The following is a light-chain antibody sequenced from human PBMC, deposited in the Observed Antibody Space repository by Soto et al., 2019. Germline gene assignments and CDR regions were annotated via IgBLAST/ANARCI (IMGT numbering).Light chain of an antibody. V-gene: IGKV1-5*03. Sequence: DIQMTQSPSTLSASVGDRVTITLRSIQSISSWLSGYQQKPGKAPKLLIYKASSLESGVPSRFSGSGSGTQFTLTISSLQSEDFAVYYCQQYADWPRTFGQGTKVDIK. J-gene: IGKJ1*01. CDR3: QQYADWPRT. CDR1: QSISSW. CDR2: KAS.